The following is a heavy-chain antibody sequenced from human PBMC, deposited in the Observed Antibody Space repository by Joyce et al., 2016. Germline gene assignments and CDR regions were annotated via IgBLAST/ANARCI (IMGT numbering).Heavy chain of an antibody. V-gene: IGHV4-34*02. CDR1: GASVPLSPYW. D-gene: IGHD3-16*01. J-gene: IGHJ4*02. Sequence: QVQLQQWGAGLLKPSETLSLTCGVYGASVPLSPYWFSWILQSPEKGLEWIGEIHYPGATNYNPSFKSRVTMSVDTSKSQFFLKLTSMAAADTAVYYCARGTDYVWVSPWGQGTLVTVSS. CDR3: ARGTDYVWVSP. CDR2: IHYPGAT.